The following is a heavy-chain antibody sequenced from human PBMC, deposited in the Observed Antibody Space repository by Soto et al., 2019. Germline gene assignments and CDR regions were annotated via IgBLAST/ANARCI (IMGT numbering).Heavy chain of an antibody. D-gene: IGHD3-10*01. CDR2: IDPSDSYT. Sequence: GESLKISCKGSGYSFTSYWIDWVRQMPGKGLEWMGRIDPSDSYTNYSPSFQGHVTISADKSISTAYLQWSSLKASDTAMYYCARAKLLWFGELLYSPYYYGMDVWGQGTTVTVSS. CDR3: ARAKLLWFGELLYSPYYYGMDV. J-gene: IGHJ6*02. CDR1: GYSFTSYW. V-gene: IGHV5-10-1*01.